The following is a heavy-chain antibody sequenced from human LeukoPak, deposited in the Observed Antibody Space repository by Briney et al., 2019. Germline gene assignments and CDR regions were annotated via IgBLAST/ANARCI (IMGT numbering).Heavy chain of an antibody. D-gene: IGHD6-19*01. CDR3: AKDISGSSGWSRFDY. V-gene: IGHV3-9*01. CDR1: GFTLDDYV. J-gene: IGHJ4*02. CDR2: ISWNSGSI. Sequence: GRSLRLSCAASGFTLDDYVMHWVRQAPGKGLEWVSGISWNSGSIGYADSVKGRFTISRDNAKNSLYLQMNSLRAEDTALYYCAKDISGSSGWSRFDYWGQGTLVTVSS.